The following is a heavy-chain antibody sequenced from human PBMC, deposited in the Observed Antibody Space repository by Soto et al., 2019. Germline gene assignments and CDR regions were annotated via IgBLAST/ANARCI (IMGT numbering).Heavy chain of an antibody. V-gene: IGHV6-1*01. CDR2: TYYRSKWYN. J-gene: IGHJ4*02. CDR1: GDSVSSNSAA. D-gene: IGHD3-22*01. Sequence: SQTLSLTCAISGDSVSSNSAAWNWIRQSPSRGLEWLGRTYYRSKWYNDYAVSVKSRITINPDTSKNQFSLQLSSVTAADTAVYYCAASRYYNDREAGDYWGQGTPVTVSS. CDR3: AASRYYNDREAGDY.